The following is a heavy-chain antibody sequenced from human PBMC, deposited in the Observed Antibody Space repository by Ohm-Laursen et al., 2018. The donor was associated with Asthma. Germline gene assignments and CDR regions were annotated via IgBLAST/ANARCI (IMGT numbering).Heavy chain of an antibody. CDR3: ARDPLRSSRTYWGGNYFSYGMDV. CDR2: ITNNGGST. V-gene: IGHV3-64D*08. Sequence: SLRLSCSASGFIFGNYAIHWVRQAPGKGLEYVSTITNNGGSTYYAHSVKGRFTISRDNSRNTLYLQMNSLRAEDTAVYFCARDPLRSSRTYWGGNYFSYGMDVWGQGTTVTVSS. J-gene: IGHJ6*02. D-gene: IGHD2-2*01. CDR1: GFIFGNYA.